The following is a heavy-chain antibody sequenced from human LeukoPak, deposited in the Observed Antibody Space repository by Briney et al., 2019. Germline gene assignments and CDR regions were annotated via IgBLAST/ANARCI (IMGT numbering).Heavy chain of an antibody. D-gene: IGHD1-26*01. CDR1: GGSISSYY. V-gene: IGHV4-4*07. CDR2: IYTSGST. J-gene: IGHJ6*02. Sequence: SETLSLTCTVSGGSISSYYWSWIRQPAGKGLEWIGRIYTSGSTNYNPSLKSRVTMSVDTSKNQFSLKLSSVTAADTAVYYCARLLLVEWESHNQKNYYYYYGMDVWGQGTTVTVSS. CDR3: ARLLLVEWESHNQKNYYYYYGMDV.